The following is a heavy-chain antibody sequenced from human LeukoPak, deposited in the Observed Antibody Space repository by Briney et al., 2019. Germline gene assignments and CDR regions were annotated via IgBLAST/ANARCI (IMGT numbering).Heavy chain of an antibody. CDR2: INWNGGST. V-gene: IGHV3-20*04. Sequence: GGSPRLSCAASGFTFSSYAMSWVRQAPGKGLEWVSGINWNGGSTGYADSVKGRFTISRDNAKNSLYLQMNSLRAEDTALYYCARDHDDSSGYYFQHWGQGTLVTVSS. J-gene: IGHJ1*01. CDR3: ARDHDDSSGYYFQH. CDR1: GFTFSSYA. D-gene: IGHD3-22*01.